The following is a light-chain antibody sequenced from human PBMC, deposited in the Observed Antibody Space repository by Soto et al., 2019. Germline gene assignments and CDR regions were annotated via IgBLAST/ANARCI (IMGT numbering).Light chain of an antibody. V-gene: IGLV2-11*01. Sequence: QSVLTQPRSVSGSPGQSVTISCTGTSSDVGAYNYVSWYQQHPGKAPKLMIYDVGKRPSGVPDRFSGSKSGNTASLTISGLQAEDGAYYYCCSYAGPPTFYVLGIGTKVTVL. CDR2: DVG. J-gene: IGLJ1*01. CDR1: SSDVGAYNY. CDR3: CSYAGPPTFYV.